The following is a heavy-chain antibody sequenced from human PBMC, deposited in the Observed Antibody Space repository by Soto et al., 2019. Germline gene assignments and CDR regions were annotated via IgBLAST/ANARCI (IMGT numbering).Heavy chain of an antibody. Sequence: ASVKFSSKASGYTFTSYGISWVRQAPGQGLEWMGWISAYNGNTNYAQKLQGRVTMTTDTSTSTAYMELRSLTSDDTAVYYCERASVPNAFDIWGQGTMVTVSS. CDR1: GYTFTSYG. V-gene: IGHV1-18*01. J-gene: IGHJ3*02. CDR3: ERASVPNAFDI. CDR2: ISAYNGNT.